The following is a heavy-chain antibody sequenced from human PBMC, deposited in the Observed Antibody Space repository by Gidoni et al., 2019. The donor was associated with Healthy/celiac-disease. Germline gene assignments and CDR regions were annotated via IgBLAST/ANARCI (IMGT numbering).Heavy chain of an antibody. Sequence: QVQLVESGGGVVQPGRSLRLSCAASGFTFSRYAMPWVRQAPGKGLEWVAVISYDGSNKYYADSVKGRFTISRDNSKNTLYLQMNSLRAEDTAVYYCARGVAYCGGDCYSGWSDWFDPWGQGTLVTVSS. J-gene: IGHJ5*02. D-gene: IGHD2-21*01. CDR3: ARGVAYCGGDCYSGWSDWFDP. V-gene: IGHV3-30-3*01. CDR2: ISYDGSNK. CDR1: GFTFSRYA.